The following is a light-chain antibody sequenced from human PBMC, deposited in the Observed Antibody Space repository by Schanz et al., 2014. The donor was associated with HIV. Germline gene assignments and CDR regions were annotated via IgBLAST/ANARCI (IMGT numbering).Light chain of an antibody. V-gene: IGKV3D-20*02. CDR1: QSVSSSY. CDR3: QQRSDWPPLT. J-gene: IGKJ4*01. CDR2: GAS. Sequence: EFVLTQSPDTLSLSPGEGATLSCRASQSVSSSYLAWYHQKPGQAPRLLIYGASSRATGLPARFSGSGSGTEFTLTISSLEPEDFAVYYCQQRSDWPPLTFGGGTKVEIK.